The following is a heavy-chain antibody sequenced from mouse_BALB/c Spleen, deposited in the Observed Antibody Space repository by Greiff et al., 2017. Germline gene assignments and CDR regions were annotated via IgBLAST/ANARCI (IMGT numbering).Heavy chain of an antibody. V-gene: IGHV5-6-5*01. CDR3: ARGGESVYFDY. CDR2: ISSGGST. Sequence: EVQVVESGGGLVKPGGSLKLSCAASGFTFSSYAMSWVRQTPEKRLEWVASISSGGSTYYPDSVKGRFTISRDNARNILYLQMSSLRSEDTAMYYCARGGESVYFDYWGQGTTLTVSS. CDR1: GFTFSSYA. J-gene: IGHJ2*01.